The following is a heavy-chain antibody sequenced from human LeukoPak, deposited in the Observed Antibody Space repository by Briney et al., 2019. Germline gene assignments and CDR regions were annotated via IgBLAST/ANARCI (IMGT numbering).Heavy chain of an antibody. J-gene: IGHJ4*02. CDR3: ARVGYSYGHDNGYYFDY. V-gene: IGHV1-8*01. Sequence: ASVKVSCKASGYTFTSYDINWVRQATGQGLEWMGWMNPNSGNTGYAQKFQGRVTMTRNTSISTAYIELSSLRSEDTAVYYCARVGYSYGHDNGYYFDYWGQGTLVTVSS. CDR1: GYTFTSYD. CDR2: MNPNSGNT. D-gene: IGHD5-18*01.